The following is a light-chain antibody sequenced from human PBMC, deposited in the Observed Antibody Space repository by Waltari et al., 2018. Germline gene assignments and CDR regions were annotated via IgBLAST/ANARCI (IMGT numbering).Light chain of an antibody. J-gene: IGLJ3*02. CDR2: KDT. V-gene: IGLV3-25*03. Sequence: YELKQPPSVPVSPGQTARITCSGDAFPNQYASWCQQKPGQAPVVVIYKDTEGPSGIPERFAGSSSGTTVTLTISGVQAEDAADYYCQSGDSSGTSWVFGGGTKLTVL. CDR3: QSGDSSGTSWV. CDR1: AFPNQY.